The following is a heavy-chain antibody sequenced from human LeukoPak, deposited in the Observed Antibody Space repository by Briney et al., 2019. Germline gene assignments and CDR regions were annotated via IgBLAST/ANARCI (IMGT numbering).Heavy chain of an antibody. CDR1: GFTFSSYS. D-gene: IGHD3-10*01. Sequence: PGGSLRLSCAASGFTFSSYSMNWVRQAPGKGLEWVSSISSSSSYIYYVDSVKGRFTISRDNAKNSLYLQMNSLRAEGTAVYYCARNQGHNYGSGTIMIGYWGQGTLVTVSS. V-gene: IGHV3-21*01. J-gene: IGHJ4*02. CDR2: ISSSSSYI. CDR3: ARNQGHNYGSGTIMIGY.